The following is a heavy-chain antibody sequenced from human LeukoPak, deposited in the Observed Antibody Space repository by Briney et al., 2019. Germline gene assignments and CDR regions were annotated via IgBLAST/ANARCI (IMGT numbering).Heavy chain of an antibody. D-gene: IGHD5-18*01. CDR1: GFIFSGHV. CDR3: AKDFSDTAMAPKY. Sequence: SGGSLRLSCAGAGFIFSGHVMNWVRQAPGKGLEWVSYISSTSTIYYADSEKGRFTISRDNSKNTLYLQMNSLRAEDTAVYYCAKDFSDTAMAPKYWGQGTLVTVSS. CDR2: ISSTSTI. J-gene: IGHJ4*02. V-gene: IGHV3-48*01.